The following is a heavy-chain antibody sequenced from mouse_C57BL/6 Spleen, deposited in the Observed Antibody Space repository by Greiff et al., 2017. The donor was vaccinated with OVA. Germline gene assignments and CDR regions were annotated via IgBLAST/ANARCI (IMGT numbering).Heavy chain of an antibody. D-gene: IGHD1-1*01. V-gene: IGHV1-4*01. CDR2: INPSSGYT. Sequence: QVQLKQSGAELARPGASVKMSCKASGYTFTSYTMHWVKQRPGQGLEWIGYINPSSGYTKYNQKFKDKATLTADKSSSTAYMQLSSLTSEDSAVYYCARYHGSSSYAMDYWGQGTSVTVSS. J-gene: IGHJ4*01. CDR1: GYTFTSYT. CDR3: ARYHGSSSYAMDY.